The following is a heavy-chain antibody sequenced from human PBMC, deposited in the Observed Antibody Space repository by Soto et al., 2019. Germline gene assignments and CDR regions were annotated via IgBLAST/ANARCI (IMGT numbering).Heavy chain of an antibody. CDR2: IYYSGST. V-gene: IGHV4-31*03. CDR3: ARYTVTTTYYFDY. CDR1: VGSISSGAYY. D-gene: IGHD4-17*01. J-gene: IGHJ4*02. Sequence: QVHLQESGTGLVKPSQTLSLTCTVSVGSISSGAYYWSWIRHHPGKGLEWIGYIYYSGSTYYNPSLKSRSTISVDTSQNQFSLRLSSVTAADTAVYYCARYTVTTTYYFDYWGQGTLVTVSS.